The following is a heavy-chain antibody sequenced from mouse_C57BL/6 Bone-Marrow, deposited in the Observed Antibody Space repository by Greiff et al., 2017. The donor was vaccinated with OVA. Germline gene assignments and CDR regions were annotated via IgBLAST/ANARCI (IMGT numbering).Heavy chain of an antibody. D-gene: IGHD4-1*01. V-gene: IGHV7-3*01. Sequence: EVKLVESGGGLVQPGGSLSLSCAASGFSFTDYYMSWVRQPPGKALEWLGFIRNKSNGYTTESSASVKGRFTISRDNSQSILYSQMNALRAEDSATYYCARYGTGTFAYWGQGTRVTVSA. CDR3: ARYGTGTFAY. CDR1: GFSFTDYY. CDR2: IRNKSNGYTT. J-gene: IGHJ3*01.